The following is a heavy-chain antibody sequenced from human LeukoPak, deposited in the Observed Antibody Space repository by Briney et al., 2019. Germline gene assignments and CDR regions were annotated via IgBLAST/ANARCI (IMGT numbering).Heavy chain of an antibody. Sequence: PGGSLRLSCAASGFTFSSYSMNWARQAPGKGLEWVSSISSSSYIYYADSVKGRFTISRDNAKNSLYLQMNSMRAEDTAVYYCARASGSGSLDYWGQGTLVTVSS. V-gene: IGHV3-21*01. D-gene: IGHD3-10*01. CDR2: ISSSSYI. J-gene: IGHJ4*02. CDR1: GFTFSSYS. CDR3: ARASGSGSLDY.